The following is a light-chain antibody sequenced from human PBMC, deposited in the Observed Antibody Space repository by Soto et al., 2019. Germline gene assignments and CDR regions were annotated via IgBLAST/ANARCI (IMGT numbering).Light chain of an antibody. V-gene: IGKV3-15*01. Sequence: EIVMTQSPATLSVSPGERATLSCRASQSVSSNLAWYQQKPGQAPRLLIYGAYTRATGIPARFSGSGSGTEFTLTISSLQSEDFAVYYCQQYNNWPPSLGQGTKLEIK. CDR3: QQYNNWPPS. J-gene: IGKJ2*01. CDR1: QSVSSN. CDR2: GAY.